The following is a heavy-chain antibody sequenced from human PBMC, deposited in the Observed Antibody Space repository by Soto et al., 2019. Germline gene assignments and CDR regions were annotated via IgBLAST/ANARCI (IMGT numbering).Heavy chain of an antibody. CDR3: AKDMGDIVVVPAAMDY. J-gene: IGHJ4*01. V-gene: IGHV3-43*01. CDR1: GFTFDDYT. CDR2: ISWDGGST. D-gene: IGHD2-2*01. Sequence: GGSLRLSCAASGFTFDDYTMHWVRQAPGKGLEWVSLISWDGGSTYYADSVKGRFTISRDNSKNSLYLQMNSLRTEDTALYYCAKDMGDIVVVPAAMDYWGQGTLVTVSS.